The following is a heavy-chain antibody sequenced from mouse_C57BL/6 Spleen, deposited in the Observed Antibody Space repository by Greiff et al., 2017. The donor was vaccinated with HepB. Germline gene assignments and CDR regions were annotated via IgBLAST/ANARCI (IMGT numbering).Heavy chain of an antibody. CDR2: IDPEDGET. D-gene: IGHD1-1*01. CDR3: ANGLPVVATGDYYYAMDY. CDR1: GFNIKDYY. V-gene: IGHV14-2*01. Sequence: EVQLQQSGAELVKPGASVKLSCTASGFNIKDYYMHWVKQRTEQGLEWIGRIDPEDGETKYAPKFQGKATITADTSSNTAYLQLSSLTSEDTAVYYCANGLPVVATGDYYYAMDYWGQGTSVTVSS. J-gene: IGHJ4*01.